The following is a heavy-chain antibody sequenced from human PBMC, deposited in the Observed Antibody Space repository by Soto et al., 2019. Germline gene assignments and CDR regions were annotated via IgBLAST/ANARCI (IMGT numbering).Heavy chain of an antibody. D-gene: IGHD2-15*01. CDR3: ARVYCSGGSCYLGFGWYYYYMDV. V-gene: IGHV1-46*01. Sequence: ASVKVSFKASGYTFSSYYMHWVRQAPGQGLEWMGLINPSGGSTSNAQNFQGRVTMTTDTSTSTAYMELRSLRSDDTAVYYCARVYCSGGSCYLGFGWYYYYMDVWGKGTTVTVSS. J-gene: IGHJ6*03. CDR2: INPSGGST. CDR1: GYTFSSYY.